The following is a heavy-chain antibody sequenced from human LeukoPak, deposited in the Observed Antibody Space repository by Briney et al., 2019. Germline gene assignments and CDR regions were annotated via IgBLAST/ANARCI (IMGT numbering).Heavy chain of an antibody. CDR3: ATGVTALYAFDI. CDR2: ISGSGGST. D-gene: IGHD3-10*01. J-gene: IGHJ3*02. V-gene: IGHV3-23*01. CDR1: GFTFSSYA. Sequence: GGSLRLSCAASGFTFSSYAMSWLRQAPGKGLEWVSAISGSGGSTYYADSVKGRFTISRDNSKNTLYLQMNSLRAEDTAVYYCATGVTALYAFDIWGQGTMVTVSS.